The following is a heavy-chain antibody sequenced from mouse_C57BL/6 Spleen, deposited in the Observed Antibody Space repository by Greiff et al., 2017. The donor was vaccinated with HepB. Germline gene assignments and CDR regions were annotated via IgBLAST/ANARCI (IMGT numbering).Heavy chain of an antibody. D-gene: IGHD1-2*01. CDR1: GYAFSSSW. Sequence: QVQLKESGPELVKPGASVKISCKASGYAFSSSWMNWVKQRPGKGLEWIGRIYPGDGDTNYNGKFKGKATLTADKSSSTAYMQLSSLTSEDSVVYVCGYGNGDYWGQGTTLTVSS. CDR3: GYGNGDY. CDR2: IYPGDGDT. V-gene: IGHV1-82*01. J-gene: IGHJ2*01.